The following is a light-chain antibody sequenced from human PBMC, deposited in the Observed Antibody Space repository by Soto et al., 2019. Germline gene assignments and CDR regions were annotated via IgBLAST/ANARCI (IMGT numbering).Light chain of an antibody. V-gene: IGLV1-44*01. CDR2: GDN. CDR3: AARDGILNNVL. Sequence: QSVLTQPPSASGTPGQRVTISCSGSGSSIGTNTVNWYRQLPGTAPKLLISGDNQRPSGVPDRFSGSKSGTSASLAISGLESEDEADYYCAARDGILNNVLFGGGTQLTV. CDR1: GSSIGTNT. J-gene: IGLJ2*01.